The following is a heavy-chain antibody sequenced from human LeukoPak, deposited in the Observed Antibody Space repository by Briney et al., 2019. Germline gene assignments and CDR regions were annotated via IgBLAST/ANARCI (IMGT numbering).Heavy chain of an antibody. CDR3: ARLSTVQDAFDI. CDR1: GYTFVNFG. V-gene: IGHV1-69*06. Sequence: SVKVSCEASGYTFVNFGLIWVRQAPGQGLEWMGGIIPIFGTANYAQKFQGRVTITADKSTSTAYMELSSLRSEDTAVYYCARLSTVQDAFDIWGQGTMVTVSS. J-gene: IGHJ3*02. CDR2: IIPIFGTA. D-gene: IGHD2-8*02.